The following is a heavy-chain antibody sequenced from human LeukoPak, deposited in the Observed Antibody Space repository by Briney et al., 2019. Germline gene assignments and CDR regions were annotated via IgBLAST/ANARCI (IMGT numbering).Heavy chain of an antibody. V-gene: IGHV4-59*08. CDR3: VGLGYDSSGYYPDY. CDR1: GGSLSNYY. D-gene: IGHD3-22*01. CDR2: IYSSGST. Sequence: PSETLSLTCTVSGGSLSNYYWSWIRQPPGKGLEWIGYIYSSGSTRYNPSFKSRVTISLDASKNQFSLKLNSVTAADTAVYYCVGLGYDSSGYYPDYWGQGALVTVSS. J-gene: IGHJ4*02.